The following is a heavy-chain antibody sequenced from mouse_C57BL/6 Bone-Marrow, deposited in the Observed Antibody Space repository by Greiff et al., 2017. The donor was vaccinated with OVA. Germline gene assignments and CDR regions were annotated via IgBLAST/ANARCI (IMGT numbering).Heavy chain of an antibody. CDR3: AREHDDYDEY. Sequence: EVKLVESGGGLVKPGGSLKLSCAASGFTFSSYAMSWVRQTPEKRLEWVAPISDGGSYTYYPDNVKGRFTISRDNAKNNLYLQMSHLKSEDTAMYYCAREHDDYDEYWGQGTSVTVSS. CDR2: ISDGGSYT. D-gene: IGHD2-4*01. V-gene: IGHV5-4*01. J-gene: IGHJ4*01. CDR1: GFTFSSYA.